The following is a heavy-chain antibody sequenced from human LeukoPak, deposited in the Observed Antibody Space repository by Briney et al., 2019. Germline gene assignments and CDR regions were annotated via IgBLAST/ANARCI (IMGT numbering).Heavy chain of an antibody. CDR3: ERYTYYYDSRGYPFDY. CDR2: IGASGGST. D-gene: IGHD3-22*01. V-gene: IGHV3-23*01. J-gene: IGHJ4*02. CDR1: GFTFSSYA. Sequence: AGGSLRLSCATSGFTFSSYAMSWVRQAPGKGLEWVSGIGASGGSTYYADSVKGRFTISRDNSKNTLYLQMNSLRAEDTAVYYCERYTYYYDSRGYPFDYWGQGTLVTVSS.